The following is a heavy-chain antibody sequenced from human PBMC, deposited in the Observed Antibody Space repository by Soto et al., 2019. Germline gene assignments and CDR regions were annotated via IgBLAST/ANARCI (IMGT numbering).Heavy chain of an antibody. CDR1: GFIFSDYS. CDR3: ARAAQGVLDY. CDR2: IKQDGSAK. V-gene: IGHV3-7*01. Sequence: GGSLRLSCATSGFIFSDYSMNWVRQAPGKGLEWVANIKQDGSAKYYVDSVKGRFTISRDNAKNSLYLQMNSLRAEDTAVYYCARAAQGVLDYWGQGALVTVSS. J-gene: IGHJ4*02. D-gene: IGHD1-1*01.